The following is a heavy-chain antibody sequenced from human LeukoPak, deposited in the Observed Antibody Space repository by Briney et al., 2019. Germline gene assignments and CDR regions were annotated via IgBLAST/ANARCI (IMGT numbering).Heavy chain of an antibody. CDR3: ARGANWGSPDY. D-gene: IGHD7-27*01. J-gene: IGHJ4*02. CDR2: IYYSGTT. CDR1: GGSISSDY. V-gene: IGHV4-59*01. Sequence: SETLSLTCTVSGGSISSDYWSWIRQSPGKGLEWIGYIYYSGTTSYNPSLKSRITISLDTSKNQFSLKLSSVTAADTAVYYCARGANWGSPDYWGQGTLVTVSS.